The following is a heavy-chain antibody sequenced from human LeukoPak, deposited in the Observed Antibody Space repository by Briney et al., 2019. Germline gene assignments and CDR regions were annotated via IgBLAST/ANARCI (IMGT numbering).Heavy chain of an antibody. CDR3: ARDRLVRDIVVVPAAKPLSPRFDP. D-gene: IGHD2-2*01. V-gene: IGHV1-18*01. Sequence: ASVKVSCKASGGTFSSYAISWVRQAPGQGLEWMGWISAYNGNTNYAQKLQGRVTMTTDTSTSTAYMELRSLRSDDTAVYYCARDRLVRDIVVVPAAKPLSPRFDPWGQGTLVTVSS. CDR2: ISAYNGNT. J-gene: IGHJ5*02. CDR1: GGTFSSYA.